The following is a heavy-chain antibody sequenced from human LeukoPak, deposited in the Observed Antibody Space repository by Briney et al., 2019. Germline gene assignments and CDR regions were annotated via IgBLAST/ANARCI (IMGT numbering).Heavy chain of an antibody. CDR2: IYYSGST. V-gene: IGHV4-31*03. CDR1: GGSISSGGYY. Sequence: PSQTLSLTCTVSGGSISSGGYYWSWIRQRPGKGLEWIGYIYYSGSTYYNPSLKSRVTMSVDTSKNQFSLKLSSVTAADTAVYYCAREPSYCSSTSCYWEFDYWGQGTLVTVSS. CDR3: AREPSYCSSTSCYWEFDY. D-gene: IGHD2-2*01. J-gene: IGHJ4*02.